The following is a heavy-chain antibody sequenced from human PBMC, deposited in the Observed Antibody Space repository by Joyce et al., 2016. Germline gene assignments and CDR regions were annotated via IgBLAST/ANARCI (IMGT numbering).Heavy chain of an antibody. CDR3: ARGGYCSGGRCHYWYFDL. Sequence: QVQLQESGPGLVKPSETLSLTCTVSGVSIRSYYWNWIRQSPGKGREWIGNIYHSGSTSYDPSLESRVTISLDTSKNQFSVGLSSGTAADTAVYYCARGGYCSGGRCHYWYFDLWGRGTLVTVSS. CDR1: GVSIRSYY. CDR2: IYHSGST. D-gene: IGHD2-8*02. V-gene: IGHV4-59*01. J-gene: IGHJ2*01.